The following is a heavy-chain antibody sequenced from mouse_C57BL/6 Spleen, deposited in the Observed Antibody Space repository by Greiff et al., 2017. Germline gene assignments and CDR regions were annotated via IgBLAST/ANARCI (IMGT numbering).Heavy chain of an antibody. CDR2: ISDGGSYT. J-gene: IGHJ2*01. D-gene: IGHD1-1*01. CDR3: AREGYYGSNDGVYFDY. V-gene: IGHV5-4*01. CDR1: GFTFSSYA. Sequence: DVQLVESGGGLVKPGGSLKLSCAASGFTFSSYAMSWVRQTPEKRLEWVATISDGGSYTYYPDNVKGRFTISRDNAKNNLYLQMSHLKSEDTAMYYCAREGYYGSNDGVYFDYWGQGTTLTVSS.